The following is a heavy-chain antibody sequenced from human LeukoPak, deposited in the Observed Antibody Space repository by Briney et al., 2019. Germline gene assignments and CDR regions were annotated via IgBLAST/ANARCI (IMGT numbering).Heavy chain of an antibody. CDR2: IIPIFGTA. V-gene: IGHV1-69*05. D-gene: IGHD3-10*01. CDR1: GGTFSSYA. CDR3: ASGWLRVRIPLASPLDYLSIDY. Sequence: ASVKVSCKASGGTFSSYAISWVRQAPGQGLEWMGGIIPIFGTANYAQKFQGRVTITTDESTSTAYMELSSLRSEDTAVYYCASGWLRVRIPLASPLDYLSIDYWGQGTLVTVSS. J-gene: IGHJ4*02.